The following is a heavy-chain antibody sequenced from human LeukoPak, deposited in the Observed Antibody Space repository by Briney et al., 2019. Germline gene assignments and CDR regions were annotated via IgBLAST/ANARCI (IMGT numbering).Heavy chain of an antibody. CDR1: GYTFTGYY. D-gene: IGHD2-2*02. CDR3: AREGIYCSSTSCDTDAFDI. J-gene: IGHJ3*02. Sequence: ASVKVSCKASGYTFTGYYMHWVRQAPGQGLEWMGWINPNSGGTNYAQKFQGRVTMTRDTSISTAYMELSRLRSDDTAVYYCAREGIYCSSTSCDTDAFDIWGQGTMVTVSS. V-gene: IGHV1-2*02. CDR2: INPNSGGT.